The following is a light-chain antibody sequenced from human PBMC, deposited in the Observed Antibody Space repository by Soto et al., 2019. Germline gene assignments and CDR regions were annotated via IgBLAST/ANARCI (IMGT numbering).Light chain of an antibody. J-gene: IGKJ1*01. CDR3: QQRSNWLWT. Sequence: EFVLTQSPGTLSLSPGERATLSWRASQSVSSYLAWYQQKPGQAPRLLIYDASNRATGIPARFSGSGSGTDFTLTISSLEPEDFAVYYCQQRSNWLWTFGQGTKVDIK. CDR2: DAS. CDR1: QSVSSY. V-gene: IGKV3-11*01.